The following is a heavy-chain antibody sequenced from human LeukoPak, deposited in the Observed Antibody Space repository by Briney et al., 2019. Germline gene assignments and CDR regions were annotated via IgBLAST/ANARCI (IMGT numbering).Heavy chain of an antibody. D-gene: IGHD5-18*01. V-gene: IGHV4-31*03. Sequence: SETLSHTCTVSGGSISSGGYYWSWLRQHPGTGLEWIGYIYYSGSTYYNPSLKSRVTISVDTSKNQFSLKLSSVTAADTAVYYCARDTAMAPLHFDYWGQGTLVTVSS. CDR2: IYYSGST. J-gene: IGHJ4*02. CDR3: ARDTAMAPLHFDY. CDR1: GGSISSGGYY.